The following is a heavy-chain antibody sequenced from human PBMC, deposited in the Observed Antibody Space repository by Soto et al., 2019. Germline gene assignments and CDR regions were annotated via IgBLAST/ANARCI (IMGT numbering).Heavy chain of an antibody. Sequence: ASVKVSCKASGYTFTSYAMHWVRQAPGQRLEWMGWINAGNGNTKYSQKFQGRVTITRDTSASTAYMELSSLRSEDTAVYYCAREDITYYYDSSGETPSYYGMDVWGQGTTVTVSS. CDR2: INAGNGNT. CDR3: AREDITYYYDSSGETPSYYGMDV. D-gene: IGHD3-22*01. J-gene: IGHJ6*02. V-gene: IGHV1-3*01. CDR1: GYTFTSYA.